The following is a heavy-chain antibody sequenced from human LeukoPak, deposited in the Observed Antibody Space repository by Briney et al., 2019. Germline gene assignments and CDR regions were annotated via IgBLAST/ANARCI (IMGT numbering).Heavy chain of an antibody. D-gene: IGHD5-18*01. V-gene: IGHV3-74*01. CDR1: GFTFSSHW. Sequence: GGSLRLSCAASGFTFSSHWMHWVRQAPGKGLVWVSRINTDGSSTSYADSVKGRFTISRDNAKNTLYLQMNSLRAEDTAVYYCARAGIQLWFDYWGQGTLVTVSS. CDR3: ARAGIQLWFDY. CDR2: INTDGSST. J-gene: IGHJ4*02.